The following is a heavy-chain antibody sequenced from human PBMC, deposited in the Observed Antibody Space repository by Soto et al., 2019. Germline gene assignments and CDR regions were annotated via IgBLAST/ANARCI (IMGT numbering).Heavy chain of an antibody. Sequence: QVQLQESGPGLVKPSETLSLTCTVSGGSISSYYWSWIRQPPGKGLELIGYIYNSGSTNYNPSLKSRVTISVDMYKNQFSLQLSSVTDADTAVYYCAKSLWGGDCPWGQGILVTVSS. CDR1: GGSISSYY. D-gene: IGHD2-21*02. J-gene: IGHJ5*02. CDR3: AKSLWGGDCP. V-gene: IGHV4-59*01. CDR2: IYNSGST.